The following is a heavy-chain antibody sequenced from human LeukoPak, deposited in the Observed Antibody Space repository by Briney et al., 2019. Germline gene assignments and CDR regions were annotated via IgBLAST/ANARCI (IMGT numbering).Heavy chain of an antibody. J-gene: IGHJ4*02. CDR1: GYTFTMFY. CDR3: ARVRIEAAGRGLDY. Sequence: ASVKVSCKASGYTFTMFYTHWVRQAPGQGLEWMGMINPSDGATTYAQRFQGRVTMTRDTSISTVYMELTSLTSDDTAVYFCARVRIEAAGRGLDYWGQGTPVTVSS. CDR2: INPSDGAT. V-gene: IGHV1-46*01. D-gene: IGHD6-13*01.